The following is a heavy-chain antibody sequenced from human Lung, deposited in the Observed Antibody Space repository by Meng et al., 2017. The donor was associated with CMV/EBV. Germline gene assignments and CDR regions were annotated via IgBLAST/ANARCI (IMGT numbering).Heavy chain of an antibody. J-gene: IGHJ4*02. Sequence: SQXXSLTXAVYGGSFSGYYWSWIRQPPGEGLEWIGEINHSGDTHYNPSLKSRVTISVDTSKNQFSLKLSSVTAADTAVYYCARGAYYFDTSGLFDYWGRGTXVTVSS. D-gene: IGHD3-22*01. V-gene: IGHV4-34*01. CDR1: GGSFSGYY. CDR3: ARGAYYFDTSGLFDY. CDR2: INHSGDT.